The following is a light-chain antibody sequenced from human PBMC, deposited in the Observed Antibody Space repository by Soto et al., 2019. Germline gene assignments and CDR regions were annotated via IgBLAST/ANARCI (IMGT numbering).Light chain of an antibody. V-gene: IGKV1-33*01. J-gene: IGKJ4*01. CDR2: EAS. CDR1: QDIKNY. Sequence: DIKMTQSPSSLSASVGDRVTITCQASQDIKNYLNWYQQKPGKAPKLLIYEASNLETGVPSRFSGSGSGRSFTFTISSLQPDDIVTYYCEQCDDFITFGGGTRIEIK. CDR3: EQCDDFIT.